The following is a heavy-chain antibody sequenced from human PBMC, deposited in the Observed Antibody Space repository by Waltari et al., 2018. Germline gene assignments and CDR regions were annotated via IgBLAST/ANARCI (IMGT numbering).Heavy chain of an antibody. V-gene: IGHV4-34*01. CDR1: GGSFSGYY. CDR2: INHSGST. CDR3: ARGREDTAPHHYYYYMDV. J-gene: IGHJ6*03. Sequence: QVQLQQWGAGLLKPSETLSLTCAVYGGSFSGYYWSWIRQPPGKGLEWIGEINHSGSTNYNPSLKSRVTISVDTSKNQFSLKLSSVTAADTAVYYCARGREDTAPHHYYYYMDVWGKGTTVTISS. D-gene: IGHD5-18*01.